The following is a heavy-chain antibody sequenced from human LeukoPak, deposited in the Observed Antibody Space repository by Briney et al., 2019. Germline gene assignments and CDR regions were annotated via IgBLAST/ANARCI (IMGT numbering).Heavy chain of an antibody. V-gene: IGHV3-9*01. D-gene: IGHD1-26*01. Sequence: GRSLRLSCAASGFTFDDYAMHWVRQAPGKGLEWVSGISWNSGSIGYADSVKGRFTISRDNSKNTLYLQMNSLRAENTAVYYCARDSMGATGYFDYWGQGTLVTVSS. CDR2: ISWNSGSI. CDR3: ARDSMGATGYFDY. J-gene: IGHJ4*02. CDR1: GFTFDDYA.